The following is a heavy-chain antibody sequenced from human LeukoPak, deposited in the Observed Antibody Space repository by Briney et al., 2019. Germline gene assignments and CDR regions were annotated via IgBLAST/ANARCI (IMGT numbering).Heavy chain of an antibody. V-gene: IGHV3-48*03. CDR3: AKDMPQWLHYNWFDP. CDR1: GFTFSSYE. Sequence: PGGSLRLSCAASGFTFSSYEMNWVRQAPGKGLEWVSYISSSGSTIYYADSVKGRFTISRDNSKNTLYLQMNSLRAEDTAVYYCAKDMPQWLHYNWFDPWGQGTLVTVSS. J-gene: IGHJ5*02. CDR2: ISSSGSTI. D-gene: IGHD6-19*01.